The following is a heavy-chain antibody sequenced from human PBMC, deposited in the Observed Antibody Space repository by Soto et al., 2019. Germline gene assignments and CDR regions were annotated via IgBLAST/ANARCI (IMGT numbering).Heavy chain of an antibody. CDR2: IYYSGST. J-gene: IGHJ4*02. Sequence: SETLSLTCTVSGGSISSGGYYWSWIRQHPGKGLEWIGYIYYSGSTYYNPSLKSRVTISVDTSRNQFSLKLSSVTAADTAVYYCARSIKGVVVIAHFDYWGQGTLVTVSS. D-gene: IGHD3-22*01. CDR1: GGSISSGGYY. CDR3: ARSIKGVVVIAHFDY. V-gene: IGHV4-31*03.